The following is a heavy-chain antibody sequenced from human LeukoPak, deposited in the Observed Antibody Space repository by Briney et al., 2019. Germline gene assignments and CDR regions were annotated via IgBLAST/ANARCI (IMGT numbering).Heavy chain of an antibody. V-gene: IGHV5-51*03. Sequence: PGESLKISCKTSGYSFTSYWIAWVRQVPGKGLEWMAIIHPGDSNTRYSPSFQGQVTISADKSIDTAFLQWSSLKASDTAMYYCAISAHGYFQYWGQGTLVTVSS. J-gene: IGHJ1*01. D-gene: IGHD6-13*01. CDR2: IHPGDSNT. CDR1: GYSFTSYW. CDR3: AISAHGYFQY.